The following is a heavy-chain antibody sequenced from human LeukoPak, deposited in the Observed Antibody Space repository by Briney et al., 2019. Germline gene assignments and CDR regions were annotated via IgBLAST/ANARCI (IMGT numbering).Heavy chain of an antibody. D-gene: IGHD4-17*01. CDR2: VSGSGDST. Sequence: GGSLRLSCAASGFTFSSYAMTWVRQAPGKGLEGVSVVSGSGDSTHYADSVKGRFTISRDNSKNTVYLQMNSLRAEDTAVYYCAKGLWAHHDNGDPYEYWGQGSLVTVSS. V-gene: IGHV3-23*01. CDR3: AKGLWAHHDNGDPYEY. J-gene: IGHJ4*02. CDR1: GFTFSSYA.